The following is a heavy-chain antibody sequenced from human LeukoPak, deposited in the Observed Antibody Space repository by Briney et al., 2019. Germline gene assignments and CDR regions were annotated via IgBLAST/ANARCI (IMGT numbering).Heavy chain of an antibody. CDR2: IKRDGSEK. CDR3: ARDRLSSDDRKLDN. Sequence: GGSLRLSCAASGFTFSSYWMSWVRQAPGKGLEWVANIKRDGSEKYYVDSVKGRFTISRDNAKNSLYLQMNSLRAEDTAVYYCARDRLSSDDRKLDNWGQGTLVTVSS. D-gene: IGHD6-13*01. J-gene: IGHJ4*02. V-gene: IGHV3-7*01. CDR1: GFTFSSYW.